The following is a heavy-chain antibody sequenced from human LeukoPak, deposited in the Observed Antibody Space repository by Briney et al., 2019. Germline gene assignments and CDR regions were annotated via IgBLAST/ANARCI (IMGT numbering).Heavy chain of an antibody. J-gene: IGHJ6*03. CDR3: AREGLDSYGSYYYYYYMDV. Sequence: SQTLSLTCTVSGGSINSGSYYWSWIRQPAGKGLEWIGRIYTSGSTNYNPSLKSRVTISVDTSKNQFSLKLSSVTAADTAVYYCAREGLDSYGSYYYYYYMDVWGKGTTVTVSS. CDR1: GGSINSGSYY. D-gene: IGHD5-18*01. V-gene: IGHV4-61*02. CDR2: IYTSGST.